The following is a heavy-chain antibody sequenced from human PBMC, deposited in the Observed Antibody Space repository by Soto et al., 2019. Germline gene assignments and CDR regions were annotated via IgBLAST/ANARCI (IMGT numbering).Heavy chain of an antibody. CDR2: IIPIFGTA. J-gene: IGHJ4*02. CDR1: GGTFSSYA. CDR3: AYRGGGYYGGGGYYFDY. D-gene: IGHD1-26*01. Sequence: QVQLVQSGAEVKKPGSSVKVSCEASGGTFSSYAISWVRQAPGQGLEWMGGIIPIFGTANYAQKFQGRVTIPADESPGTAYRGVSRLGSEDTAVFYCAYRGGGYYGGGGYYFDYWGQGTLVTVSS. V-gene: IGHV1-69*01.